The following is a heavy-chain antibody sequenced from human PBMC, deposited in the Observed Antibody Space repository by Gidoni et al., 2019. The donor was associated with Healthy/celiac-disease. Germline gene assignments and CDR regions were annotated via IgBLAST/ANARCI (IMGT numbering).Heavy chain of an antibody. J-gene: IGHJ6*03. CDR2: ISAYNVNT. CDR3: SREEDCSSTSCYRRGYMDV. V-gene: IGHV1-18*01. Sequence: VKLGQSGAEVKKPGASGRVSCNATGHACTRYGISRVRQAPGQGTEGMGWISAYNVNTNYAQKLNGRVTMPTDTSPSTAYMELRSLRSDDTAVYYCSREEDCSSTSCYRRGYMDVWGKGTRSPSP. D-gene: IGHD2-2*02. CDR1: GHACTRYG.